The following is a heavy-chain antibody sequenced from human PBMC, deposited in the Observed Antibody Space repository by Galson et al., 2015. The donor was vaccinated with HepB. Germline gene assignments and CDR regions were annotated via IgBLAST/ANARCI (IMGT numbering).Heavy chain of an antibody. V-gene: IGHV3-21*01. D-gene: IGHD3-10*01. CDR3: AREGQMPTLDITMVRGVITSYYYYGMDV. CDR1: GFTFSSYS. J-gene: IGHJ6*02. Sequence: SLRLSCAASGFTFSSYSMNWVRQAPGKGLEWVSSISSSSSYIYYADSVKGRFTISRDNAKNSLYLQMNSLRAEDTAVYYCAREGQMPTLDITMVRGVITSYYYYGMDVWGQGTTVTVSS. CDR2: ISSSSSYI.